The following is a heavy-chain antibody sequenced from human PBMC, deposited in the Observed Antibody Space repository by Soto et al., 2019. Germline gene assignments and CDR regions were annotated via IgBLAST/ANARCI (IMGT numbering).Heavy chain of an antibody. CDR2: INVDNGDT. Sequence: ASVKVSCKASGYSFRSYGIQWVRQAPGQSLEWMGWINVDNGDTKYSQNFQDRVTIIRDTSASTVYMELSSLRTEDTAVYYCARVGLKYLRWFDPWGQGSLVTVSS. V-gene: IGHV1-3*01. CDR1: GYSFRSYG. CDR3: ARVGLKYLRWFDP. J-gene: IGHJ5*02. D-gene: IGHD6-6*01.